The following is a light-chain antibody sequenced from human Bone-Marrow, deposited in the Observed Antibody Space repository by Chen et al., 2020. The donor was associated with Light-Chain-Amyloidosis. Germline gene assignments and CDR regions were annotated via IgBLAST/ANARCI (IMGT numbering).Light chain of an antibody. J-gene: IGKJ1*01. V-gene: IGKV3D-15*01. CDR3: QHYHNWRWT. Sequence: IVMTQSPATLSVSPGERVTLSCRASQSVSSNLAWYQQKPGQAPRLLIYTTSTRAAGVPARFSGSASGTEFTLTISSLQSEDFAVYFCQHYHNWRWTFGPGTKVEVK. CDR2: TTS. CDR1: QSVSSN.